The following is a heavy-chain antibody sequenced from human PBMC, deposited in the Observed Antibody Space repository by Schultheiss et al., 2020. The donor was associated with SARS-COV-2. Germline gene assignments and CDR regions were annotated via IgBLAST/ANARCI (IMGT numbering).Heavy chain of an antibody. Sequence: GGSLRLSCAASGYSFTTFWIGWVRQMPGKDLEWMGIIYPGDSDTRYSPSFQGQVTISADKSISTAYLQWSSLKASDTAMYYCARRAGTTLYNYYDMDVWGQGTTVTVSS. V-gene: IGHV5-51*01. CDR1: GYSFTTFW. CDR2: IYPGDSDT. J-gene: IGHJ6*02. D-gene: IGHD1-7*01. CDR3: ARRAGTTLYNYYDMDV.